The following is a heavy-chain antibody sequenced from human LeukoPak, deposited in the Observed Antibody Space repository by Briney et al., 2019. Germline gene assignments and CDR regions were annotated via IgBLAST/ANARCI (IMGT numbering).Heavy chain of an antibody. D-gene: IGHD6-6*01. CDR3: ARVDPDSSSTLEVFDY. CDR2: IYYSGST. CDR1: GGSISSYY. Sequence: SETLSLTCTVSGGSISSYYWSWIRQSPGKGREWIGYIYYSGSTNYNPSLKSRVTISVDTSKNQFSLKLSSVTAADTAVYHCARVDPDSSSTLEVFDYWGQGTLVTVSS. V-gene: IGHV4-59*01. J-gene: IGHJ4*02.